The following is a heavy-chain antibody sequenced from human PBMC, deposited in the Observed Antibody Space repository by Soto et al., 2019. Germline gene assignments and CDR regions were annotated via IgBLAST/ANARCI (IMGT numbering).Heavy chain of an antibody. Sequence: EVQLAESGGGLIQPGGSLRLSCAASGFTVSSSYMNWVRQAPGKGLEWVSVFYSGGDTSYADSVKGRFTIPRDNSKXTVYLQMNSLRVEDTGVYYCARDRAVTSLFSSFDPWGQGTLVTVSS. CDR1: GFTVSSSY. CDR3: ARDRAVTSLFSSFDP. V-gene: IGHV3-53*01. CDR2: FYSGGDT. J-gene: IGHJ5*02. D-gene: IGHD4-4*01.